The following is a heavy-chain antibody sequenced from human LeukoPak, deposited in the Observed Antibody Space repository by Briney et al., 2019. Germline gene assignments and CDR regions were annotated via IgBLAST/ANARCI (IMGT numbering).Heavy chain of an antibody. CDR3: ARNPLPFDSSGSIGDY. D-gene: IGHD3-22*01. J-gene: IGHJ4*02. CDR2: ISGSGGST. Sequence: GGSLRLSCAASGFTFSSYAMSWVRQAPGKGLEWVSVISGSGGSTYYADSVKGRFTISRDNSKNTLYLRMNSLRTEDTAVYYCARNPLPFDSSGSIGDYWGQGTLVSVSS. V-gene: IGHV3-23*01. CDR1: GFTFSSYA.